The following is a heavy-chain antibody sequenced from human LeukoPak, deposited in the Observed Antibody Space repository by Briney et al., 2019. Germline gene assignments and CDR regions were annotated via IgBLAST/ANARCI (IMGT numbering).Heavy chain of an antibody. J-gene: IGHJ4*02. CDR3: ARRYFDY. CDR1: GFSFGKYW. Sequence: PGGSLRLSCVASGFSFGKYWMSWVRQAPGKGLEWVANIKLDGSEKNYVDSVKGRFTISRDNTKNSLYLQMSSLRAEDTAIYYCARRYFDYWGQGTLVTVSS. CDR2: IKLDGSEK. V-gene: IGHV3-7*03.